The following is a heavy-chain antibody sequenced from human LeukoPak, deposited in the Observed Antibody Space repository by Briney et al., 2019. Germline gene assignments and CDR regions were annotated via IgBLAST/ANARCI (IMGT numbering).Heavy chain of an antibody. CDR1: GGSLRSYY. CDR3: ARGLNDSWTGENY. Sequence: SETLSLTCSVSGGSLRSYYWSWLRQPPGKGLEWIGYINYSGSTNYKPSLKSRVTISVDRSKKQFSLKLSSVTAADTAVYYCARGLNDSWTGENYWGQGTLVTVSS. J-gene: IGHJ4*02. CDR2: INYSGST. V-gene: IGHV4-59*01. D-gene: IGHD3-3*01.